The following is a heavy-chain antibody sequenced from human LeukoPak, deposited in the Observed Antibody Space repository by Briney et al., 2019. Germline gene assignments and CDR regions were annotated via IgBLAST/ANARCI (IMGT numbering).Heavy chain of an antibody. CDR1: GFTFSSYG. J-gene: IGHJ4*02. Sequence: PGGSLRLSCAASGFTFSSYGMHWVRQAPGKGLEWVAVIWYDGSNKYYADSVKGRFTISRDNSKNTLYLQMNSLRAEDTAVYYCAKDHGITRHFDYWGQGTLVTVSS. V-gene: IGHV3-33*06. CDR3: AKDHGITRHFDY. CDR2: IWYDGSNK.